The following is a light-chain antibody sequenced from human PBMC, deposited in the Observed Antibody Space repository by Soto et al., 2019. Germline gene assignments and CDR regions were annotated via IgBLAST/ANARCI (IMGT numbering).Light chain of an antibody. V-gene: IGKV3-11*01. J-gene: IGKJ1*01. Sequence: IVLTPSPVTLALSPGERAVLSCRASQSVSTSLAWYQHKPGQAPRLFIYDASKRAPGVPARFSGSGSGTDFTLTISSLEPEDFAVYYCQVRDVWPSFGQGTKVEIK. CDR2: DAS. CDR3: QVRDVWPS. CDR1: QSVSTS.